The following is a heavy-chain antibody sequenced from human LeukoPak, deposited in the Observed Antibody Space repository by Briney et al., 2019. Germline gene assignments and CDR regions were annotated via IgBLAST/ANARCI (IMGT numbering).Heavy chain of an antibody. CDR1: GFTFTGYF. J-gene: IGHJ4*02. CDR2: ISPNRGGT. Sequence: ASVKVSCKASGFTFTGYFLHWVRQAPGQGLEWLGRISPNRGGTNSAQKFQGRVTMTRDTSVNVFYLELSSLRSDDTAVYFCASRHHTAYNGSSFYWGQGTLVIVSS. D-gene: IGHD1-26*01. CDR3: ASRHHTAYNGSSFY. V-gene: IGHV1-2*06.